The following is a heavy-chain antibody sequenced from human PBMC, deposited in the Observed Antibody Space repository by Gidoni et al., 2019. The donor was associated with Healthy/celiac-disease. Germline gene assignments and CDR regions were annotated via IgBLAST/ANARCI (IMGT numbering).Heavy chain of an antibody. CDR2: ISGSGGST. V-gene: IGHV3-23*01. CDR1: GFTFSSYA. Sequence: EVQLLESGGGLVQPGGSLRLSCAASGFTFSSYAMSWVRQAPGKGLEWVSAISGSGGSTYYADSVKGRFTISRDNSKNTLYLQMNSLRAEDTAVYYCAKGNYYGSGSPPGFDPWGQGTLVTVSS. CDR3: AKGNYYGSGSPPGFDP. J-gene: IGHJ5*02. D-gene: IGHD3-10*01.